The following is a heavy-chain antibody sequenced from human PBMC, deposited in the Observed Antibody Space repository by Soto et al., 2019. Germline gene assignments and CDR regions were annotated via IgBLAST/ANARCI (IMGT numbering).Heavy chain of an antibody. D-gene: IGHD2-15*01. J-gene: IGHJ1*01. Sequence: GGSLRLSCAASGFTFSSYAMSWVRQAPGKGLEWVSAISGSGGSTYYADSVKGRFTISRDNSKNTLYLQMNSLRAEDTAVYYCAKVIGVVAATPRYFQHWGQGTLVTVSS. CDR2: ISGSGGST. CDR3: AKVIGVVAATPRYFQH. V-gene: IGHV3-23*01. CDR1: GFTFSSYA.